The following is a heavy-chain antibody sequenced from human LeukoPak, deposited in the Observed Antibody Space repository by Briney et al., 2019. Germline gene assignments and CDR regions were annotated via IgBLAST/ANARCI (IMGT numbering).Heavy chain of an antibody. CDR3: AITGTRAAEEFGGMDV. Sequence: PGGSLRLSCAASGFTFSSYAMSWVRQAPGKGLEWVSAISGSGGGTYYANSVKGRFTISRDNSKNTLYLQMNSLRAEDTAVYYCAITGTRAAEEFGGMDVWGQGTTVTVSS. V-gene: IGHV3-23*01. CDR1: GFTFSSYA. J-gene: IGHJ6*02. CDR2: ISGSGGGT. D-gene: IGHD1-7*01.